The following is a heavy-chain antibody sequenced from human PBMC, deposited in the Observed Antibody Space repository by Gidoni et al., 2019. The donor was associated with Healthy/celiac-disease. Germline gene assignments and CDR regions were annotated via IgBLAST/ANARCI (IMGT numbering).Heavy chain of an antibody. V-gene: IGHV4-34*01. Sequence: QVQLQQWGAGLLKPSETLSLTCAVYGGSFSGYYWSWIRQPPGKGLEWIGEINHSGSTNYNPSLKSRVTISVDTSKNQFSLKLSSVTAADTAVYYCARAKAGGGAADFDYWGQGTLVTVSS. J-gene: IGHJ4*02. CDR1: GGSFSGYY. CDR3: ARAKAGGGAADFDY. CDR2: INHSGST. D-gene: IGHD3-16*01.